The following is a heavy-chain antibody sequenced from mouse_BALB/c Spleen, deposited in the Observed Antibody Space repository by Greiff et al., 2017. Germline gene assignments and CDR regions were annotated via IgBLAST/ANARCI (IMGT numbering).Heavy chain of an antibody. Sequence: QVQLKQSGAELVRPGASVTLSCKASGYTFTDYEMHWVKQTPVHGLEWIGAIDPETGGTAYNQKFKGKATLTADKSSSTAYMELRSLTSEDSAVYYCTRHYVSSYGYFDVWGAGTTVTVSS. CDR1: GYTFTDYE. CDR3: TRHYVSSYGYFDV. V-gene: IGHV1-15*01. D-gene: IGHD1-1*01. J-gene: IGHJ1*01. CDR2: IDPETGGT.